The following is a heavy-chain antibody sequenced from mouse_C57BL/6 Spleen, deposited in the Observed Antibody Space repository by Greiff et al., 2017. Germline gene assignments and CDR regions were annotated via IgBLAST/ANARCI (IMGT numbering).Heavy chain of an antibody. CDR2: IDPEDGET. Sequence: VQLQQSGAELVKPGASVKLSCTASGFNIKDYYMYWVKQRTEQGLEWIGRIDPEDGETKYAPKFQGKATITSDTSSNTAYLQLSGLTSEDTAVYYGARGGLRRRAWFAYWGQGTLVTVSA. CDR1: GFNIKDYY. CDR3: ARGGLRRRAWFAY. D-gene: IGHD2-4*01. J-gene: IGHJ3*01. V-gene: IGHV14-2*01.